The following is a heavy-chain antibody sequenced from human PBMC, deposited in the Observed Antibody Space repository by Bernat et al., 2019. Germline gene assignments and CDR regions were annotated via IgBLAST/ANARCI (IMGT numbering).Heavy chain of an antibody. Sequence: EVQLVESGGGLVQPGRSLRLSCAASGFTFDDYAMHWVRQAPGKGLEWVSGISWNSDSIGYADSVKGRFTISRDNAKNSLYLQMNSLRAEDTALYYCAKGGRYCSGARCYSFVYWGQGTLVTVSS. V-gene: IGHV3-9*01. D-gene: IGHD2-15*01. CDR1: GFTFDDYA. CDR3: AKGGRYCSGARCYSFVY. CDR2: ISWNSDSI. J-gene: IGHJ4*02.